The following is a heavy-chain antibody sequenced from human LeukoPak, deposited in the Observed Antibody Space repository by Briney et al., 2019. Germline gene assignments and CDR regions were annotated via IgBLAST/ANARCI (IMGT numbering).Heavy chain of an antibody. CDR1: GYTFTGYY. CDR2: INPKNGGT. V-gene: IGHV1-2*02. J-gene: IGHJ4*02. CDR3: ARGYCSGGSCYSIDY. Sequence: ASVKVSCKASGYTFTGYYMHWVRQAPGQGLEWMGWINPKNGGTNYAQKSQGRVTMTRDTSISTAYMELSSLRSDDTAVYYCARGYCSGGSCYSIDYWGQGTLVTVSS. D-gene: IGHD2-15*01.